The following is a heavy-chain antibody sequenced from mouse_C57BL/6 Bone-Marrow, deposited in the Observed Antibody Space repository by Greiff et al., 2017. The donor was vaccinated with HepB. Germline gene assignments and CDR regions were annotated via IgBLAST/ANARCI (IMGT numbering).Heavy chain of an antibody. J-gene: IGHJ2*01. CDR3: ARRPATTVVAYY. D-gene: IGHD1-1*01. V-gene: IGHV1-81*01. CDR1: GYTFTSYG. CDR2: IYPRSGNT. Sequence: LVESGAELARPGASVKLSCKASGYTFTSYGISWVKQRTGQGLEWIGEIYPRSGNTYYNEKFKGKATLTADKSSSTAYMELRSLTSEYSAVYYCARRPATTVVAYYWGQGTTLTVSS.